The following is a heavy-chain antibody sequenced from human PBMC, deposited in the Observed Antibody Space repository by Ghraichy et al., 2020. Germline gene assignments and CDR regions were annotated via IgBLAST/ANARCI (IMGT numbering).Heavy chain of an antibody. CDR2: ISGSGGST. D-gene: IGHD5-12*01. J-gene: IGHJ6*03. CDR3: AKQGGYDRYYYYYMDV. V-gene: IGHV3-23*01. Sequence: GGSLRLSCAASGFTFSSYAMSWVRQAPGKGLEWVSAISGSGGSTYYADSVKGRFTISRDNSKNTLYLQMNSLRAEDTAVYYCAKQGGYDRYYYYYMDVWGKGTTVTVSS. CDR1: GFTFSSYA.